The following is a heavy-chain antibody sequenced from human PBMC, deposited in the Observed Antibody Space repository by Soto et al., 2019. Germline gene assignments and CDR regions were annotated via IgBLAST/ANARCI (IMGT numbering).Heavy chain of an antibody. CDR3: AREAAAERNYYGMDV. CDR2: ISGYNGNT. Sequence: QVQLVQSGPEVRKPGASVKVSCKASGYIFSRYGISWVRQAPGQGLEWMAWISGYNGNTKFGERVQGRVNVTTDRSTSTAYMELRSLRSDDTAVYYCAREAAAERNYYGMDVWGQGTTVIV. V-gene: IGHV1-18*04. J-gene: IGHJ6*02. CDR1: GYIFSRYG. D-gene: IGHD6-13*01.